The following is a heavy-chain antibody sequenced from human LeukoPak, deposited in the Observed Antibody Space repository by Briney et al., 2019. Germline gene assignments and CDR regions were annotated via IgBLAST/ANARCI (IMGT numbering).Heavy chain of an antibody. J-gene: IGHJ5*02. V-gene: IGHV4-34*01. CDR1: GGSFSGYY. Sequence: SETLSLTGAVYGGSFSGYYWSWIRQPPGKGLEWIGEINHSGSTSYNPSLKSRVTISVDTSKNQFSLKLSSVTAADTAVYYCASHDYGDYNWFDPWGQGTLVTVSS. CDR2: INHSGST. D-gene: IGHD4-17*01. CDR3: ASHDYGDYNWFDP.